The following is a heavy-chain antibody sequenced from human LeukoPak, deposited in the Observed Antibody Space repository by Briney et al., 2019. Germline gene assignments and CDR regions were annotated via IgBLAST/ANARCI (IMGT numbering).Heavy chain of an antibody. CDR2: VSSVGSTV. CDR3: ARLRGSGSHYVAPNTLDY. Sequence: GGSLRLSCAASGFTFSSYEMNWVRQAPGKGLEWVSYVSSVGSTVYYADSVKGRFTISRDNAKNSLYLQMNSLRAEDTAVYYCARLRGSGSHYVAPNTLDYWGQGTLVTVSS. V-gene: IGHV3-48*03. D-gene: IGHD1-26*01. CDR1: GFTFSSYE. J-gene: IGHJ4*02.